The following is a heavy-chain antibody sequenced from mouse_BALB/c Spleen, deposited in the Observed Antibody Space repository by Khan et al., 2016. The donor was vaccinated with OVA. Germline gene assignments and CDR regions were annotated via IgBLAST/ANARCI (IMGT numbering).Heavy chain of an antibody. J-gene: IGHJ2*01. CDR1: GYSITNNYA. CDR2: ISYSGST. CDR3: ARGNYYGYYFDY. V-gene: IGHV3-2*02. Sequence: DVHLVESGPGLVKPSQSLSLTCTVTGYSITNNYAWNWIRQFPGNKLEWMGYISYSGSTNYNPSLKSRISITRDTSKNQFFLQLNSVTTEDTATYYCARGNYYGYYFDYWGQGTTLTVSS. D-gene: IGHD1-1*01.